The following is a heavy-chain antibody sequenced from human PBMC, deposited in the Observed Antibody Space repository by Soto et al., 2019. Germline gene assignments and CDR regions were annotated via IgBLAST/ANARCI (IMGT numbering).Heavy chain of an antibody. J-gene: IGHJ4*02. D-gene: IGHD6-6*01. V-gene: IGHV3-23*01. CDR2: ISGSGSNT. CDR3: VREASSSGLHLDH. CDR1: GFIFSNYA. Sequence: GGSLRLSCAASGFIFSNYAMSWVRQAPGKGLEWVSFISGSGSNTYCADSVKGRFTISRGNSKNTLYLQMNSLRAEDAAVYYCVREASSSGLHLDHWGRGTLVTVSS.